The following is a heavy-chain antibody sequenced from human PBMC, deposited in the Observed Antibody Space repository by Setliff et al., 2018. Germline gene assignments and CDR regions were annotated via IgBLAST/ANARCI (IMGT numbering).Heavy chain of an antibody. CDR1: GFTFSSDP. J-gene: IGHJ1*01. CDR2: IRHDESDI. CDR3: VRDSSADYYDNDYFKY. V-gene: IGHV3-30*02. Sequence: GGSLRLSCAASGFTFSSDPMHWVRQAPGKGLEWVAFIRHDESDIYYTNSVKGRFTVSRDNSKNTLYLQMNILRPEDTALYYCVRDSSADYYDNDYFKYWGQGALVTVSS. D-gene: IGHD2-21*02.